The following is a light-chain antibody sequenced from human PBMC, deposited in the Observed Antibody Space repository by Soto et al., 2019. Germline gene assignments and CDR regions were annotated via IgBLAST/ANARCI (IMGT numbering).Light chain of an antibody. J-gene: IGLJ2*01. CDR3: QSYDNSLSASV. Sequence: QSVLTQPPSVSGAPGQRVTISCTGGRFNIGAGYDVHWYQQLPGTAPKLLSYDNINRHSGVPDRFSSYKSDTSASLAITGLQAEDEGDYYCQSYDNSLSASVFGGGTKLTVL. CDR1: RFNIGAGYD. CDR2: DNI. V-gene: IGLV1-40*01.